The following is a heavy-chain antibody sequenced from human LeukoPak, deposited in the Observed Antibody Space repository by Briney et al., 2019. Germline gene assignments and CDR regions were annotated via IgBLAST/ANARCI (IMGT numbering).Heavy chain of an antibody. Sequence: SETLSLTCNVSGDSITSGGFYWAWIRQSPGKGLEWIGNVYYSGTTQYNPSLKGRVTISMDMSKDQFSLNLNSVSVTDTAIYYCARRDYAAWFDPWGQGTLVTVSS. CDR3: ARRDYAAWFDP. V-gene: IGHV4-39*01. J-gene: IGHJ5*02. D-gene: IGHD4/OR15-4a*01. CDR2: VYYSGTT. CDR1: GDSITSGGFY.